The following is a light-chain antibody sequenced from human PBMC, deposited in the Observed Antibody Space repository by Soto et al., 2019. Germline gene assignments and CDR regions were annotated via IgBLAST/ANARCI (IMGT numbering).Light chain of an antibody. CDR2: WAS. J-gene: IGKJ4*01. CDR1: QSVFHNSDNKNY. Sequence: DIVMTQSPDSLAVSLGERATINCKSSQSVFHNSDNKNYLAWYQQKPGQPPKLIIYWASTRDSGVPDRFSGSGSGADFTLTISSLQAEDVAVYYCQQYYTTLTFGGGTKVEIK. CDR3: QQYYTTLT. V-gene: IGKV4-1*01.